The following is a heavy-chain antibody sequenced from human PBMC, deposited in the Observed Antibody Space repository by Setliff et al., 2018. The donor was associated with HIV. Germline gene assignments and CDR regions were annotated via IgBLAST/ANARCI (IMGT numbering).Heavy chain of an antibody. V-gene: IGHV3-23*01. CDR1: GFNFSSHT. CDR2: ITDDGLST. Sequence: GGSLRLSCAASGFNFSSHTMNWIRQAPGKALEWVSSITDDGLSTFYAGSVRGRFTLSRDNSRNTLFLQMNSLRGEDTALYYCALGGLSSGWGVSWGQGTLVTVSS. D-gene: IGHD6-19*01. CDR3: ALGGLSSGWGVS. J-gene: IGHJ5*02.